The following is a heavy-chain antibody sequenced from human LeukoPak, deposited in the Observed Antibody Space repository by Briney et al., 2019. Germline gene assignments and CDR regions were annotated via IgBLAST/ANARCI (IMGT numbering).Heavy chain of an antibody. Sequence: SETLSLTCTVSGGSISSYYWSWIRQPAGKGLEWIGRIYTSGSTNYNPSLKSRVTMSVDTSKNQFSLKLSSVTAADTAVYYCARRMVRGVSMYYYYMDVWGKGTTVTISS. CDR3: ARRMVRGVSMYYYYMDV. CDR1: GGSISSYY. D-gene: IGHD3-10*01. CDR2: IYTSGST. V-gene: IGHV4-4*07. J-gene: IGHJ6*03.